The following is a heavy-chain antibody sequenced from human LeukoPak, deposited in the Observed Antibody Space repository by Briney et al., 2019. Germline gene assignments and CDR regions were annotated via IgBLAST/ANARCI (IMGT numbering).Heavy chain of an antibody. CDR2: VSHTGRT. Sequence: SETLSLTCAVSGYSISTDYYWGWIRQSPGKGLEWIVSVSHTGRTYYNPSLKSRVTMSIDTSRNQFSLNLKSVTAADTAVYFCARGLRVGNTGYYFDYWGQGTPVTVSS. D-gene: IGHD1-26*01. J-gene: IGHJ4*02. CDR3: ARGLRVGNTGYYFDY. V-gene: IGHV4-38-2*01. CDR1: GYSISTDYY.